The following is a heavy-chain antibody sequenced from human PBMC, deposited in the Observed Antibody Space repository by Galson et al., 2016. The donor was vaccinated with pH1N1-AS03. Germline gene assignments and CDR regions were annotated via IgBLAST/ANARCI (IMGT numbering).Heavy chain of an antibody. V-gene: IGHV3-74*01. D-gene: IGHD2-8*01. J-gene: IGHJ4*02. Sequence: SLRLSCAASGIPFSSHWMHWIRQVPGKGLVWVSQINTDGTETIYADSLKGRFTISRENAKNTLSLQMDILRAEDTAMYYCTSSLVYWGQGTLVTVSS. CDR1: GIPFSSHW. CDR2: INTDGTET. CDR3: TSSLVY.